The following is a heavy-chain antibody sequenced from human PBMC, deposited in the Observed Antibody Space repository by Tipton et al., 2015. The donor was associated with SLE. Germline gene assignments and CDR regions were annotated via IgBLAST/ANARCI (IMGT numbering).Heavy chain of an antibody. D-gene: IGHD3-22*01. CDR1: GGSISSGSYY. V-gene: IGHV4-61*02. CDR2: IYTSGST. J-gene: IGHJ3*01. CDR3: ARDGDYDSSGFDY. Sequence: TLSLTCTVSGGSISSGSYYWSWIRQPAGKGLEWIGRIYTSGSTNYNPSLKSRVTISVDTSKNQFSLKLSSVTAADTAVYYCARDGDYDSSGFDYWGQGTMVTVSS.